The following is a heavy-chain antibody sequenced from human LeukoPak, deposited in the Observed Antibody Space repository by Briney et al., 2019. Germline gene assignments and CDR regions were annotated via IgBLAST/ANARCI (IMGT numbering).Heavy chain of an antibody. CDR1: GYTFTGYY. CDR3: ARHSSRLWFGEWVRGAFDI. J-gene: IGHJ3*02. V-gene: IGHV1-2*04. D-gene: IGHD3-10*01. CDR2: INPNSGGT. Sequence: ASVNVSCKASGYTFTGYYMHWVRQAPGQGLEWMGWINPNSGGTNYAQRFQGWVTMTRDTSISTAYMELSRLRSDDTAVYYCARHSSRLWFGEWVRGAFDIWGQGTMVTVSS.